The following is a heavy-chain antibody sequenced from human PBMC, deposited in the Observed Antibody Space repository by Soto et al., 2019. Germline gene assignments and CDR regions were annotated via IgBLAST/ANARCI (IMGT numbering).Heavy chain of an antibody. CDR3: ARAMYYDFWSSYYYMYV. V-gene: IGHV1-2*04. J-gene: IGHJ6*03. CDR1: GYTFTGYY. D-gene: IGHD3-3*01. Sequence: GASVKVSCKASGYTFTGYYMHWVRQAPGQGLEWMGWINPNSGGTNYAQKFQGWVTMTRDTSISTAYMELSRLRSDDTAVYYCARAMYYDFWSSYYYMYVWGKGTTVTVSS. CDR2: INPNSGGT.